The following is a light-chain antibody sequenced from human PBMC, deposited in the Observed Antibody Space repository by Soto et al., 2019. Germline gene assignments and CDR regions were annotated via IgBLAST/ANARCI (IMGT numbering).Light chain of an antibody. J-gene: IGKJ2*01. CDR2: GAS. Sequence: EIVLTQSPGTLSLSPGDRATLSCRASQSVSSSYLAGYQQKPGQAPSLLIYGASNRATGIPVRFSGGGSGTDFTLTISRLEPEDVAVYYCQQYGKSAMFTFGQGTKLEIK. V-gene: IGKV3-20*01. CDR3: QQYGKSAMFT. CDR1: QSVSSSY.